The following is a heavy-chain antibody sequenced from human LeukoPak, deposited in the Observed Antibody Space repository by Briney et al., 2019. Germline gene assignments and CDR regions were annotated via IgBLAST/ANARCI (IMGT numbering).Heavy chain of an antibody. V-gene: IGHV3-23*01. CDR1: GFTFSSYA. J-gene: IGHJ6*03. CDR2: ISGSGGST. D-gene: IGHD3-22*01. CDR3: AKTGDYYDSSGYYYYYYMDV. Sequence: GGSLRLSCAASGFTFSSYAMSWVRQAPGKGLEWVSAISGSGGSTYYADSVKGRFTISRDNSKNTLYLQMNSLRAGDTAVYYCAKTGDYYDSSGYYYYYYMDVWGKGTTVTVSS.